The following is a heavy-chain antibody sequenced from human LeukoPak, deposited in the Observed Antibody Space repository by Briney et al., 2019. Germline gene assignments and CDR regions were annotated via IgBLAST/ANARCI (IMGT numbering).Heavy chain of an antibody. Sequence: GGSLRLSCAASGFTFSSYAMHWVRQAPGKGLEWVAVISYDGSNKYYADSVKGRFTISRDNSKNTLYLQMNSLRAEDTAVYYCARKNIVVVIAMFGYFDYWGQGTLVTVSS. CDR3: ARKNIVVVIAMFGYFDY. V-gene: IGHV3-30-3*01. J-gene: IGHJ4*02. D-gene: IGHD2-21*01. CDR2: ISYDGSNK. CDR1: GFTFSSYA.